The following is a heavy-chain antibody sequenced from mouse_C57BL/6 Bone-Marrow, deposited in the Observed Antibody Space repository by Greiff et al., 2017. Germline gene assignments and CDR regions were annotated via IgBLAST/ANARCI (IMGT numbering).Heavy chain of an antibody. CDR1: GYTFTSYW. V-gene: IGHV1-59*01. CDR3: ARWLPRGFGY. Sequence: VQLQQPGAKLVRPGTSVKLSCKASGYTFTSYWMHWVKQRPGQGLEWIGVIDPSDSYTNYNQKFKGKATLTVDTSSSTAYMQLSSLTSEDSAVYYCARWLPRGFGYKGQGSLVPVSA. CDR2: IDPSDSYT. J-gene: IGHJ3*01. D-gene: IGHD2-2*01.